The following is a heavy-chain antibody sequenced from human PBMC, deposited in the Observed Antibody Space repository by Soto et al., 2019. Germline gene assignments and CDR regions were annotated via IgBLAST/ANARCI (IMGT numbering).Heavy chain of an antibody. J-gene: IGHJ3*02. CDR1: GGSFSGYY. CDR3: ARPAVKGSRAFDI. CDR2: INHSGST. V-gene: IGHV4-34*01. D-gene: IGHD3-10*01. Sequence: SGTLSLTCAVYGGSFSGYYWSWIRQPPGKGLEWIGEINHSGSTNYNPSLKSRVTISVDTSKNQFSLKLSSVTAADTAVYYCARPAVKGSRAFDIWGQGTMVTVSS.